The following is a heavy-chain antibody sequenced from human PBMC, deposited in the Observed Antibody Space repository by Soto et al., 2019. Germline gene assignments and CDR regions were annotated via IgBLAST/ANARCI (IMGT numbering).Heavy chain of an antibody. V-gene: IGHV6-1*01. J-gene: IGHJ6*02. CDR3: AGSTWFRGMDV. CDR1: GDSVSSNSAG. Sequence: SQTLSLTCVISGDSVSSNSAGWNWIRQSPSRGLEWLGRTYYKSKWNNDYALSVKSRITINPDTSKNQFSLHLYSVTPEDTAVYYCAGSTWFRGMDVWGQGTPVTVYS. CDR2: TYYKSKWNN. D-gene: IGHD2-2*01.